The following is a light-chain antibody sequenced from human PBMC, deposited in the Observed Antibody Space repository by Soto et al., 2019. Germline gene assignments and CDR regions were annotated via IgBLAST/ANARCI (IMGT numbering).Light chain of an antibody. CDR3: QQLYIFPLT. J-gene: IGKJ5*01. CDR2: AAS. V-gene: IGKV1-5*01. CDR1: QSISSW. Sequence: DIQMTQSPSTLSASVGDRVTITCRASQSISSWLAWYQNKPGKDPNILIFAASSLQSGVPSRFSGGESGTEYNLTISRLQTEDSATYYCQQLYIFPLTFGQGTRLEIK.